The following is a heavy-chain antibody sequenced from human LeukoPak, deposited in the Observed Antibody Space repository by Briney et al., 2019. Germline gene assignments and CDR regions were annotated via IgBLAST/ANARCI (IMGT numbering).Heavy chain of an antibody. CDR3: AKVGLVRGVIGAFFY. CDR2: MSGSGGST. Sequence: GGSLRLSCAASGFTFSSYGMSWVRQAPGKGREWGSAMSGSGGSTYYADSVKGRFTISRDNSKNTLYLQMNSLRAEDTAVYYCAKVGLVRGVIGAFFYWGQGTLVTVSS. CDR1: GFTFSSYG. J-gene: IGHJ4*02. D-gene: IGHD3-10*01. V-gene: IGHV3-23*01.